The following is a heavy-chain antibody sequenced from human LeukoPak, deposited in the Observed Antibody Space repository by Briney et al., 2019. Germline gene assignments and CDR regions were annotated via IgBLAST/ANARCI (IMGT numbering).Heavy chain of an antibody. CDR2: MNPNSGNT. D-gene: IGHD1-26*01. V-gene: IGHV1-8*02. J-gene: IGHJ3*02. Sequence: ASVKVSCKASGGTFSSYAISWVRQAPGQGLEWMGWMNPNSGNTGYAQKFQGRVTMTRNTSISTAYMELSSLRSEDTAVYYCARGRDWSVGATGRDAFDIWGQGTMVTVSS. CDR1: GGTFSSYA. CDR3: ARGRDWSVGATGRDAFDI.